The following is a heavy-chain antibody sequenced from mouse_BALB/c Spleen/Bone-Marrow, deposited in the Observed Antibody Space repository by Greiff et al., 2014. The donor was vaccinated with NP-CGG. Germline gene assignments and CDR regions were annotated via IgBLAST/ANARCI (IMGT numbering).Heavy chain of an antibody. Sequence: EVQLQQSGPELVKPGASVKISCKTSGYTFTEYTMHWVKQSHGKSLEWIGSINPNNGGINYNQKFKGKATLTVDKSSSTAYMELRSLTSEDSAVHYCARGDSYYVYAMDYWGQGTSVTVSS. J-gene: IGHJ4*01. CDR2: INPNNGGI. D-gene: IGHD2-3*01. CDR3: ARGDSYYVYAMDY. CDR1: GYTFTEYT. V-gene: IGHV1-18*01.